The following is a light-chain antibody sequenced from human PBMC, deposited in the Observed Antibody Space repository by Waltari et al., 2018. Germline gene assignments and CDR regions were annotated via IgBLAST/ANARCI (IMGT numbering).Light chain of an antibody. CDR1: SSDVGGYNS. CDR2: EVT. J-gene: IGLJ1*01. Sequence: QSALTQPPSASGSPGQSVAIPCTGTSSDVGGYNSVSWYQQHPGKAPNLMIYEVTKRPSGVPDRFSGSKSGNTASLTVSGLQAEDEADYYCSSYAGSNNVFGTGTKVTV. V-gene: IGLV2-8*01. CDR3: SSYAGSNNV.